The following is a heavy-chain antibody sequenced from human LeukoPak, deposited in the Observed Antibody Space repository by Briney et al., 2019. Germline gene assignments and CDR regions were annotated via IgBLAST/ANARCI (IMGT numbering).Heavy chain of an antibody. CDR1: GGSISSSSYY. D-gene: IGHD1-14*01. V-gene: IGHV4-39*01. Sequence: SETLSLTCTVSGGSISSSSYYWGWLRQPPGKGLEWIGSIYYSGSTYYNPSLKSRVTISVDTSKNQFSLKLSSVTAADTAVYYCARRRHRGYFDYWGQGTLVTVSS. J-gene: IGHJ4*02. CDR3: ARRRHRGYFDY. CDR2: IYYSGST.